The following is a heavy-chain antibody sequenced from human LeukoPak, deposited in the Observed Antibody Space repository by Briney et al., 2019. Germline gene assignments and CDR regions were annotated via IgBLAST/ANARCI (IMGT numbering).Heavy chain of an antibody. J-gene: IGHJ3*02. Sequence: KPSETLSLTRTVSGYYISRGFYWGWIRQPPGKGPEWDGGIYHSGGTYYNPSLKRRVTISVDTSKNQFSLKLSSVTAADTAVYYCARRAVEWEPYDAFDIWGQGTMVTVSS. D-gene: IGHD1-26*01. CDR2: IYHSGGT. V-gene: IGHV4-38-2*02. CDR1: GYYISRGFY. CDR3: ARRAVEWEPYDAFDI.